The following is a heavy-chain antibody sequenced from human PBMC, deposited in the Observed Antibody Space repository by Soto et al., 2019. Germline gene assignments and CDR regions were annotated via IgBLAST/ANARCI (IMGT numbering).Heavy chain of an antibody. CDR2: ISWNSASI. CDR3: AKGPGLVASSGSPDF. D-gene: IGHD2-8*02. J-gene: IGHJ4*02. CDR1: GFTFDDFA. Sequence: EVQLVESGGGLVQPGRSLRLSCAASGFTFDDFAMHWVRQPPGKGLEWVSGISWNSASIVYADSVKGRFTISRDNAKNSLYLQLDSLGVEDTAFYYCAKGPGLVASSGSPDFWGQGTLVSVSS. V-gene: IGHV3-9*01.